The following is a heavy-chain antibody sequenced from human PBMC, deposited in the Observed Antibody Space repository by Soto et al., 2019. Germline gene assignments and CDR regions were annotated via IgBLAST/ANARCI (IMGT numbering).Heavy chain of an antibody. Sequence: VSYEGSAYTFTSYCIRWVRQPPGQGLEWMGWISAFNGNTNYAQKLQGRVTMTTDTSTSTADMELRSLRSDDTAVYYCARVDCSSTSGYGARDYWGQVTLVTVS. CDR2: ISAFNGNT. J-gene: IGHJ4*02. CDR3: ARVDCSSTSGYGARDY. V-gene: IGHV1-18*04. D-gene: IGHD2-2*01. CDR1: AYTFTSYC.